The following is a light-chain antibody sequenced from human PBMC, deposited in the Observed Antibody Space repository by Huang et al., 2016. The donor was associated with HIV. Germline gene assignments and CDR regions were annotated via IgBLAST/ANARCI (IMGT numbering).Light chain of an antibody. J-gene: IGKJ1*01. V-gene: IGKV3-11*01. Sequence: EIILTQSPATLSLSPGERATLSCRASQSVGSYFAWYQQKPGQAPRLLVYDASNRATGIPARFSGGGSGTDFTLTIRGLEPDDFAVYFCQQRSNRTPTTFGQGTKVE. CDR2: DAS. CDR1: QSVGSY. CDR3: QQRSNRTPTT.